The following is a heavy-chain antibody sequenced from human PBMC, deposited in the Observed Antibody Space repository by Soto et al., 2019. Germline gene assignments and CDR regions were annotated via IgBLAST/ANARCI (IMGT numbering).Heavy chain of an antibody. CDR2: IYYSGST. CDR1: GGSISSYY. Sequence: SETLSLTCTVSGGSISSYYWSWIRQPPGKGLEWIGYIYYSGSTNYNPSLKSRVTISVDTSKNQFSLKLSSVTAADTAVYYCARQVREYYGSYYYYYYMDVWGKETTVTVSS. CDR3: ARQVREYYGSYYYYYYMDV. D-gene: IGHD3-10*01. J-gene: IGHJ6*03. V-gene: IGHV4-59*01.